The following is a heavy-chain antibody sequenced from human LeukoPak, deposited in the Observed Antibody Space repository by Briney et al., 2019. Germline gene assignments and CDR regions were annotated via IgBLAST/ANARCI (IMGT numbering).Heavy chain of an antibody. CDR3: ARSTFSSNWNL. Sequence: SETLSLTCTVSGGSITDYYWSWIRHSSGKGLEWIGYMYYSGSAYYSPSLKTRVTISVDTSKNQFSLKLTSVAAADTAVYYCARSTFSSNWNLWGQGTLVTVSS. D-gene: IGHD6-13*01. J-gene: IGHJ4*02. CDR2: MYYSGSA. V-gene: IGHV4-59*08. CDR1: GGSITDYY.